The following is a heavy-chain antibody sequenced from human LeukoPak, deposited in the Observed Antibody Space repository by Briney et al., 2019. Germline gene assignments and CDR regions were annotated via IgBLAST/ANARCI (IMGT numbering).Heavy chain of an antibody. CDR2: IYYSGST. V-gene: IGHV4-39*07. J-gene: IGHJ4*02. CDR3: ARGPKYYYGSGSYYHAPIDY. CDR1: GGSISSSSYY. D-gene: IGHD3-10*01. Sequence: SETLSLTCTVSGGSISSSSYYWGWIRQPPGKGLEWIGSIYYSGSTYYNPSLKSRVTISVDTSKNQFSLKLSSVTAADTAVYYCARGPKYYYGSGSYYHAPIDYWGQGTLVTVSS.